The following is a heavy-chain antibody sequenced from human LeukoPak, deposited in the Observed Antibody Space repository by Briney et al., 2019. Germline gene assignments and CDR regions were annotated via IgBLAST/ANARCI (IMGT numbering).Heavy chain of an antibody. CDR1: GGTFSSYA. CDR3: ARERGGSYSARYFDY. Sequence: GASVKVSCKASGGTFSSYAISWVRQAPGQGLEWMGRIIPILGIANYAQKFQGRVTITADKSTSTAYMELSSLRSEDTAVYYCARERGGSYSARYFDYWGQGTLVTVSS. CDR2: IIPILGIA. V-gene: IGHV1-69*04. J-gene: IGHJ4*02. D-gene: IGHD1-26*01.